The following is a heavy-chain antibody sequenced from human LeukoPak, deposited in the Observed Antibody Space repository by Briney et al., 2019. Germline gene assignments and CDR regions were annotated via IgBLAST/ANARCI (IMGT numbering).Heavy chain of an antibody. Sequence: GGSLRLSCAASGFTVSSNYMSWVRQAPGKGLEGVSVIYSGGSTYYADSVKGRFTISRDNSKNTLYLQMNSLRAEDTAVYYCARARENYGDYGAYYFDYWGQGTLVTVSS. CDR3: ARARENYGDYGAYYFDY. V-gene: IGHV3-53*01. J-gene: IGHJ4*02. CDR1: GFTVSSNY. D-gene: IGHD4-17*01. CDR2: IYSGGST.